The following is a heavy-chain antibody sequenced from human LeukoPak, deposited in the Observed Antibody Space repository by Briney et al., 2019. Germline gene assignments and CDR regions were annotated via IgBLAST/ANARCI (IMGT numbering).Heavy chain of an antibody. V-gene: IGHV5-51*01. CDR1: GFSSSSYC. CDR3: ARRISRGWYFDL. D-gene: IGHD3-3*02. J-gene: IGHJ2*01. Sequence: GESLKISCKGSGFSSSSYCIGWVRQMPGKGLEWMGMIYPGDSDTRYSPSFQGQVTISADKSISTAYLQWSSLKASDTAMYYCARRISRGWYFDLWGRGTLVTVSS. CDR2: IYPGDSDT.